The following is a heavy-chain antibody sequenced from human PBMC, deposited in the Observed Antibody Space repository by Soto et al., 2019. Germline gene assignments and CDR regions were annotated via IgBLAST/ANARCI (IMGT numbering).Heavy chain of an antibody. Sequence: SQTLSLTCAISGDSVSSNSAAWNWIRQSPSRGLEWLGRTYYRSKWYNDYAVSVKSRITINPDTSKNQFSLQLNSVTPEDTAVYYCARDAGADSNYYYYCCMDVWGQGTTVTVS. D-gene: IGHD4-4*01. J-gene: IGHJ6*02. V-gene: IGHV6-1*01. CDR1: GDSVSSNSAA. CDR2: TYYRSKWYN. CDR3: ARDAGADSNYYYYCCMDV.